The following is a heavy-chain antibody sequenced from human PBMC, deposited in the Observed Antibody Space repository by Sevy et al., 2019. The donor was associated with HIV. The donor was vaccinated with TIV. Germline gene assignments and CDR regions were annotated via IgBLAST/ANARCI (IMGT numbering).Heavy chain of an antibody. J-gene: IGHJ4*02. Sequence: GGSLRLSCVASGFSFDDHAMHWVRQAPGKGLEWVSGISWDSGRIDHADSVKGRFTISRDNAKNPLFLQMSSLRADDTALYYCAKDKTGSYYSGVDYWGQGTLVTVSS. D-gene: IGHD1-26*01. V-gene: IGHV3-9*01. CDR1: GFSFDDHA. CDR3: AKDKTGSYYSGVDY. CDR2: ISWDSGRI.